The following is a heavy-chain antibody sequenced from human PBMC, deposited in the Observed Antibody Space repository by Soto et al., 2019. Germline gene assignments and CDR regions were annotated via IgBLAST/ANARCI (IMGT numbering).Heavy chain of an antibody. CDR3: AGPSGYCSGGSCSGAGGLLYY. V-gene: IGHV1-69*02. CDR2: IIPILGIA. CDR1: GGTFSGYT. Sequence: GASVKVSCKASGGTFSGYTISWVRQAPGQGLEWMGRIIPILGIANYAQKFQGRVTITADKSTSTAYMELSSLRSEDTAVYYCAGPSGYCSGGSCSGAGGLLYYWGQGTLVTVSS. J-gene: IGHJ4*02. D-gene: IGHD2-15*01.